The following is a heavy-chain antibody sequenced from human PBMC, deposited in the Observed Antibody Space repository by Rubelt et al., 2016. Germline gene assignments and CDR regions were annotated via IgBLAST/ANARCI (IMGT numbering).Heavy chain of an antibody. CDR1: GYTFTSYG. J-gene: IGHJ3*02. Sequence: QVQLVQSGAEVKKPGASVKVSCKASGYTFTSYGISWVRQAPGQGLEWLGWISAYNGNTNDAQKLQGGGTMTTDTSTSTAYMELRSLRSDATAVYYCARGARRYSMDPRNAFDIWGQGTMVTVSS. CDR3: ARGARRYSMDPRNAFDI. D-gene: IGHD4-11*01. V-gene: IGHV1-18*01. CDR2: ISAYNGNT.